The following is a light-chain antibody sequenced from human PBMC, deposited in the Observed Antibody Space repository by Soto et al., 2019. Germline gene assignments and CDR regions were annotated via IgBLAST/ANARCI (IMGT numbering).Light chain of an antibody. J-gene: IGKJ2*01. Sequence: DIQLTQSPSFLSASVGDRVTITCRASQGISSYLAWYQQKPGKAPKLLIYAASTSQSGVPSRFSGSGSGTEFTLTISSLQPEDFATYYCQQLNSYTFGQGTKLEIK. CDR1: QGISSY. CDR3: QQLNSYT. V-gene: IGKV1-9*01. CDR2: AAS.